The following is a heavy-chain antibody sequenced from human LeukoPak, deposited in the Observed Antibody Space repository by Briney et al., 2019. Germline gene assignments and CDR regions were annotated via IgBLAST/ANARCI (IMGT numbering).Heavy chain of an antibody. Sequence: SETLSLTCTVSGGSISSYYWSWIRQPPGKGLEWIGYIYYSESTNYNPSLKSRVTISVDTSKNQFSLKLSSVTAADTAVYYCARETSQKGAHYMDVWGQGTMVTVSS. CDR3: ARETSQKGAHYMDV. J-gene: IGHJ3*01. CDR1: GGSISSYY. D-gene: IGHD4-11*01. CDR2: IYYSEST. V-gene: IGHV4-59*01.